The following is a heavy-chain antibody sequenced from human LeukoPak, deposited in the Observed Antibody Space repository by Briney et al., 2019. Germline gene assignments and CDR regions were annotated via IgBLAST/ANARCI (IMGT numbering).Heavy chain of an antibody. D-gene: IGHD3-10*01. Sequence: ASVNVSCTASGYTFTSYDINWVRQATGQGLEWMGWMNPNSGNTGYAQKFQGRVTMTRNTSISTAYMELSSLRSEDTAVYYCARDSGFYGMDVWGQGTTVTVSS. CDR1: GYTFTSYD. CDR3: ARDSGFYGMDV. J-gene: IGHJ6*02. CDR2: MNPNSGNT. V-gene: IGHV1-8*01.